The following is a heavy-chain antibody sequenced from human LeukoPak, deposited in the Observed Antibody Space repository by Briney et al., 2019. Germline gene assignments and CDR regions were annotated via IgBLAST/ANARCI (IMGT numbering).Heavy chain of an antibody. CDR3: AKDHYYGAGPYDY. V-gene: IGHV4-59*08. Sequence: PSETLSLTCSVSADSLSGFYGSWIRQPPGKGLEWIGYISNSGSTSYNPSLKRRVTISVDTSKNQISLKLSSVTAADTAVYYCAKDHYYGAGPYDYWGQGTLVTVSS. CDR2: ISNSGST. CDR1: ADSLSGFY. D-gene: IGHD3-10*01. J-gene: IGHJ4*02.